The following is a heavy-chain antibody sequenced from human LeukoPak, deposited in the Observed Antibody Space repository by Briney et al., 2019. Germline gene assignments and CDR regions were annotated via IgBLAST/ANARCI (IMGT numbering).Heavy chain of an antibody. V-gene: IGHV3-53*01. CDR2: IYSGGST. J-gene: IGHJ4*02. CDR3: AKEMATSAVFDY. D-gene: IGHD5-24*01. Sequence: GGSLSDSCAASGFTVSSNYMSWVRQAPGKGLEWVSVIYSGGSTYYADSVKGRFTISRDNSKNTLYLQMNSLRAEDTAVYYCAKEMATSAVFDYWGQGTLVTVSS. CDR1: GFTVSSNY.